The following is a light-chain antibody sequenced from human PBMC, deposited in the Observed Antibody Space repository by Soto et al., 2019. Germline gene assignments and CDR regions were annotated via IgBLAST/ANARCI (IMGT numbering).Light chain of an antibody. CDR1: SSDVGGYNY. CDR2: EVN. V-gene: IGLV2-8*01. CDR3: CSYADSNKWV. Sequence: QSALTQPPSASGSPGQSGTISCTGTSSDVGGYNYVSWYQQHPGKAPKLMIYEVNKRPSGVPDRFSGSKSGNTASLTVSGLQADDEADYYCCSYADSNKWVFGGGTKLTVL. J-gene: IGLJ3*02.